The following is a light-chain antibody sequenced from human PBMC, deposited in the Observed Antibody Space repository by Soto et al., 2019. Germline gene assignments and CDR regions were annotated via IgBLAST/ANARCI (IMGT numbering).Light chain of an antibody. CDR1: QSVSSN. V-gene: IGKV3-15*01. CDR2: GAS. CDR3: QRYNNWPPWT. J-gene: IGKJ1*01. Sequence: EIVMTQSPATLSVSPGERATLSCRASQSVSSNLAWYQQKPGQAPRLLIYGASTRATGNPARFSGSGSGTEFTLTISSLQSEDFSVYYCQRYNNWPPWTFGQGTKVEIK.